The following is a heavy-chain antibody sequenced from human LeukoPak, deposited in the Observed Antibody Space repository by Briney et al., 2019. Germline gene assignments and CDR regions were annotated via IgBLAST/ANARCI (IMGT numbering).Heavy chain of an antibody. J-gene: IGHJ6*02. CDR3: ARDRVRSSGWWDYYYGMDV. CDR2: INPNSGGT. Sequence: ASVKVSCKASGHTFTGYYMHWVRQAPGQGLEWMGWINPNSGGTNYAQKFQGWVTMTRDTSISTAYMELSRLRSDDTAVYYCARDRVRSSGWWDYYYGMDVWGQGTTVTVSS. D-gene: IGHD6-19*01. CDR1: GHTFTGYY. V-gene: IGHV1-2*04.